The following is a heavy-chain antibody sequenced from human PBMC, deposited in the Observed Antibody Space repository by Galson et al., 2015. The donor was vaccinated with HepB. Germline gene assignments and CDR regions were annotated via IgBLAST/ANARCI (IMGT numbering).Heavy chain of an antibody. J-gene: IGHJ4*02. CDR3: VKGYDFWSGYSPAGYYFDY. CDR2: ISSNGGST. CDR1: GFTFSSYA. Sequence: SLRLSCAASGFTFSSYAMHWVRQAPGKGLEYVSAISSNGGSTYYADSVKGRFTISRDNSKNTLYLQMSSLRAEDTAVYYCVKGYDFWSGYSPAGYYFDYWGQGTLVTVSS. V-gene: IGHV3-64D*06. D-gene: IGHD3-3*01.